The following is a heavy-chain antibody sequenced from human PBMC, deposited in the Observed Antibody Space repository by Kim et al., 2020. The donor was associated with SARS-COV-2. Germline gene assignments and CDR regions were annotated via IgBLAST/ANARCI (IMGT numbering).Heavy chain of an antibody. CDR3: ARDLGRDGYNWGYFDY. CDR1: GFTFSSYW. CDR2: IKQDGSEK. V-gene: IGHV3-7*01. J-gene: IGHJ4*02. Sequence: GGSLRLSCAASGFTFSSYWMSWVRQAPGKGLEWVANIKQDGSEKYYVDSVKGRFTISRDNAKNSLYLQMNSLRAEDTAVYYCARDLGRDGYNWGYFDYWGQGTLVTVSS. D-gene: IGHD5-12*01.